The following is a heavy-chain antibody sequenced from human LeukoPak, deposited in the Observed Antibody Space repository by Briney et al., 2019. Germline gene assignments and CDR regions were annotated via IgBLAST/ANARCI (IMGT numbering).Heavy chain of an antibody. Sequence: TGGSLRLSCAASGFTFSSYSMNWVRQAPGKGLEWVSSISSSSYIYYADSVKGRFTISRDNAKNSLYLQMNSLRAEDTAVYYCARLYTSGCFDYWGQGTLVTVSS. V-gene: IGHV3-21*01. J-gene: IGHJ4*02. CDR3: ARLYTSGCFDY. D-gene: IGHD6-19*01. CDR1: GFTFSSYS. CDR2: ISSSSYI.